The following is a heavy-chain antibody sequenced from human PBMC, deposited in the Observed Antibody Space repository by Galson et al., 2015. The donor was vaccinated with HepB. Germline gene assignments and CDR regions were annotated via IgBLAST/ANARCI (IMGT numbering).Heavy chain of an antibody. V-gene: IGHV5-51*03. J-gene: IGHJ4*02. CDR2: IYPGDSDT. CDR3: ARSLREDGSYYGEIFDY. CDR1: GYSFTSYW. D-gene: IGHD1-26*01. Sequence: QSGAEVKKPGESLKISCKGSGYSFTSYWIGWVRQMPGKGLEWMGIIYPGDSDTRYSPSFQGQVTISADKSISTAYLQWSSLKASDTAMYYCARSLREDGSYYGEIFDYWGQGTLVTVSS.